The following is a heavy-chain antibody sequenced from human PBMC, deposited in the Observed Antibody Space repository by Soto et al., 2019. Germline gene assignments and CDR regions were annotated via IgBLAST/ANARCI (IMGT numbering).Heavy chain of an antibody. J-gene: IGHJ4*02. CDR3: AKAVTVGQTRWANYFDS. CDR2: ISWDSSII. V-gene: IGHV3-9*01. D-gene: IGHD4-17*01. CDR1: GFTFDDYG. Sequence: VQLVESGGGLVQPGRSLRLSCAASGFTFDDYGMHWVRLVPGKGLEWVSAISWDSSIIDYVDSVKGRFTISRDNARSFLYLQMNSLRPEDTALYYCAKAVTVGQTRWANYFDSWGQGTPVTVSS.